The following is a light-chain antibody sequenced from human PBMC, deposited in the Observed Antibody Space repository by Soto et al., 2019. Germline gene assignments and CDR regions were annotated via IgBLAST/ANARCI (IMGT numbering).Light chain of an antibody. Sequence: QSVLPQPPSASGTPGQRVTISCSGSTSNVGTNSVIWYQQLPGLAPKLPLYNNNHRPSGVPDRFSVSKSGTSASLAISGLKAEDEAEYYCAAGDDSLNGHAVFGGGTQLTVL. V-gene: IGLV1-44*01. J-gene: IGLJ7*01. CDR1: TSNVGTNS. CDR3: AAGDDSLNGHAV. CDR2: NNN.